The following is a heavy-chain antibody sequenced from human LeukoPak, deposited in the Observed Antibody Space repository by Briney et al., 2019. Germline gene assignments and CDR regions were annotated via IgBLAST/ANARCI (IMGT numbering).Heavy chain of an antibody. CDR1: GGTFSSYA. Sequence: GASVKVSCKASGGTFSSYAISWVRQAPGQGLEWMGGIIPIFGAANYAQKFQGRVTITADESTSTAYMELSSLRSEDTAVYYCASSLYSGSYSDFDYWGQGTLVTVSS. D-gene: IGHD1-26*01. CDR3: ASSLYSGSYSDFDY. V-gene: IGHV1-69*13. J-gene: IGHJ4*02. CDR2: IIPIFGAA.